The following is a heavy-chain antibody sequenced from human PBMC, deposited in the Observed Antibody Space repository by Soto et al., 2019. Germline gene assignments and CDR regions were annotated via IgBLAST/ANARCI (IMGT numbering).Heavy chain of an antibody. Sequence: ASLKVSCKGSGYCFTSYGISWVRQDPGQGLEWMGWISAYNGNTNYAQKLQGRVTMTTDTSTSTAYMELRSLRSDDTAVYYCAKDPKFAYYYDSSNYDFDYWGQGTLVTVSS. V-gene: IGHV1-18*01. D-gene: IGHD3-22*01. CDR1: GYCFTSYG. CDR3: AKDPKFAYYYDSSNYDFDY. CDR2: ISAYNGNT. J-gene: IGHJ4*02.